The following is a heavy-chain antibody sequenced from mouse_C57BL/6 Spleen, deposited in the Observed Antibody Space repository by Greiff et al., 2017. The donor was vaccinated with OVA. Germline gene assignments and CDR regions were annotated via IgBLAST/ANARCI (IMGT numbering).Heavy chain of an antibody. D-gene: IGHD1-1*01. CDR1: GFTFSSYG. CDR3: ARRIYYGSSDYYAMDY. J-gene: IGHJ4*01. Sequence: EVQLVESGGDLVKPGGSLKLSCAASGFTFSSYGMSWVRQTPDKRLEWVATISSGGSYTYYPDSVKGRFTISRDNAKNTLYLQMSSLKSEDTAMYYCARRIYYGSSDYYAMDYWGQGTSVTVSS. CDR2: ISSGGSYT. V-gene: IGHV5-6*01.